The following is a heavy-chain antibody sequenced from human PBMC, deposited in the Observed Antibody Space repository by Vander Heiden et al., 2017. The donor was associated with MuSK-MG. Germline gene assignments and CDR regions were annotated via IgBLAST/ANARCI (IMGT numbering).Heavy chain of an antibody. D-gene: IGHD3-16*02. Sequence: QVQLVQSGAEVKKPGSSVKVSCQASGGTFSSDTITWVRQAPGQGLEWMGSIIPILGRPNSAKKFQGRVTITADKSTSTANMELRSLRSEDTAVYYCMLGETRDRFDYVWGISRPGEAFDVWGQGTMVIVSS. V-gene: IGHV1-69*02. J-gene: IGHJ3*01. CDR3: MLGETRDRFDYVWGISRPGEAFDV. CDR1: GGTFSSDT. CDR2: IIPILGRP.